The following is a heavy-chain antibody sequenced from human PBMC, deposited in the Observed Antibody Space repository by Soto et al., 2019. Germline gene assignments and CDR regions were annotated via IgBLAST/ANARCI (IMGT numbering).Heavy chain of an antibody. Sequence: PSETLSLTCAVYGGSFSGYYWSWIRQPPGKGLEWIGEINQSGSTNYNPSLKSLVTIAVDTSKNQFSLKLSSVTAADTAVYYCARANLYYDVWSGTPGNWFDPWGQGTLVTVSS. CDR3: ARANLYYDVWSGTPGNWFDP. CDR2: INQSGST. J-gene: IGHJ5*02. D-gene: IGHD3-3*01. CDR1: GGSFSGYY. V-gene: IGHV4-34*01.